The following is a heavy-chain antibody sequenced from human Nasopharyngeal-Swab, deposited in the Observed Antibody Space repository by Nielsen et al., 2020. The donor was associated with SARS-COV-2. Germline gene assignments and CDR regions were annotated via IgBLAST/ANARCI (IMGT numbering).Heavy chain of an antibody. J-gene: IGHJ3*01. Sequence: GGSLRLSCAASGFTFGTYSMNWIRQAPGKGLEWVSSISSSSTYIYYADSVKGRFTTSRDNAKNSLYLQMNSLRAEDTAVYYCAGAYGSGSYFAFDLWGQGTMVTVSS. CDR2: ISSSSTYI. D-gene: IGHD3-10*01. V-gene: IGHV3-21*01. CDR1: GFTFGTYS. CDR3: AGAYGSGSYFAFDL.